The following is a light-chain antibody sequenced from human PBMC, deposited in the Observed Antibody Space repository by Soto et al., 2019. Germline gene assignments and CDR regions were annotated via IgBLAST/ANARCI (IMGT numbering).Light chain of an antibody. Sequence: EIMLTQSPATLSLSPGERATLSCRASQSVNNYLARYQQRPGQAPRLLIYDVSNRATGIPARFSGSGSGTDFTLTISSLEPEDSAVYFCQQRRNWPWLTFGGGTRVEIK. CDR3: QQRRNWPWLT. CDR2: DVS. J-gene: IGKJ4*01. CDR1: QSVNNY. V-gene: IGKV3-11*01.